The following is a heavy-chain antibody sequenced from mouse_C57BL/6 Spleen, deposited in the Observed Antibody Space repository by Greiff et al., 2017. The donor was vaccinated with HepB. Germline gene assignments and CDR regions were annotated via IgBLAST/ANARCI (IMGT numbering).Heavy chain of an antibody. CDR2: IDPSDSYT. CDR3: ARGIRSIYAMDY. J-gene: IGHJ4*01. CDR1: GYTFTSYW. D-gene: IGHD1-1*01. V-gene: IGHV1-69*01. Sequence: QVQLQQPGAELVMPGASVKLSCKASGYTFTSYWMHWVKQRPGQGLEWIGEIDPSDSYTNYNQKFKGKSTLTVDKSSSTAYMQLSSLTSEDSAVYYCARGIRSIYAMDYWGQGTSVTVSS.